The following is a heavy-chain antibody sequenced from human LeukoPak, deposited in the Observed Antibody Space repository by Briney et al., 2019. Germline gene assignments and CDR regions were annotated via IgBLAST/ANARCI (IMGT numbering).Heavy chain of an antibody. CDR3: ARDLLIVVVPAAMATSNCGMDV. J-gene: IGHJ6*02. CDR2: ISAYNGNT. Sequence: ASVKVSCKASGYTFTSYGISWVRQAPGQGLEGMGWISAYNGNTNYAQKLQGRVTMTTDTSTSTAYMELRSLRSDDTAVYYCARDLLIVVVPAAMATSNCGMDVWGQGTTVTVSS. D-gene: IGHD2-2*01. V-gene: IGHV1-18*01. CDR1: GYTFTSYG.